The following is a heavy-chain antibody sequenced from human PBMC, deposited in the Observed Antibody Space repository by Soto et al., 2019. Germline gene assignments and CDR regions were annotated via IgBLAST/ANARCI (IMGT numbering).Heavy chain of an antibody. D-gene: IGHD1-26*01. CDR3: ARDRGSYSPFDY. J-gene: IGHJ4*02. CDR1: GYTFTSYG. V-gene: IGHV1-18*01. Sequence: ASVKVSCKASGYTFTSYGISWVRQAPGQGLEWMGWISAGNGNTNYSQKLQGRVTMARDTSTSTAYMELSSLRSEDTAVYYCARDRGSYSPFDYWGQGSLVTVSS. CDR2: ISAGNGNT.